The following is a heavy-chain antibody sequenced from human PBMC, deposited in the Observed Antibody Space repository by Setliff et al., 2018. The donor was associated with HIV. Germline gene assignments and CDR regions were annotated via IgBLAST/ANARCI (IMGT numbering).Heavy chain of an antibody. CDR2: MYYSGST. CDR3: EGRRDGYNSAHGRNDY. Sequence: KPSETLSLTCTVSGGSIRRSSYYWGWIRQPPGKGLEWIGNMYYSGSTYYNSSLKRRVTISVDTSKKQFSLKLRSVTAADTAVYCCEGRRDGYNSAHGRNDYWGQGTLVTVSS. V-gene: IGHV4-39*01. D-gene: IGHD5-12*01. J-gene: IGHJ4*02. CDR1: GGSIRRSSYY.